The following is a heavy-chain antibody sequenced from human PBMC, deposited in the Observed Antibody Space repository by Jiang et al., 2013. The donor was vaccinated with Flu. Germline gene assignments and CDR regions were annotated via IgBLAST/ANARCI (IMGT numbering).Heavy chain of an antibody. Sequence: ASGFTFRSYAMNWVRQAPGKGLEWVSYISSRSNTKYYADFVKGRFTISRDNDKKSLYLQMNSLRAEDTAMYYCAREYDAFDVWGQGTVVTVSS. CDR1: GFTFRSYA. CDR2: ISSRSNTK. CDR3: AREYDAFDV. J-gene: IGHJ3*01. V-gene: IGHV3-48*01.